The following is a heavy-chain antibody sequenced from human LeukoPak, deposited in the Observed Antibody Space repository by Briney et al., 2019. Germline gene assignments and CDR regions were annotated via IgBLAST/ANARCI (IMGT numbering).Heavy chain of an antibody. J-gene: IGHJ3*02. CDR3: AKSHYYDSSGYYPDAFDI. V-gene: IGHV3-23*01. CDR2: ISGSGGST. D-gene: IGHD3-22*01. Sequence: GGSLRLSCAASGFTFSSYGMHWVRQAPGKGLEWVSAISGSGGSTYYADSVKGRFTISRDNSKNTLYLQMNSLRAEDTAVYYCAKSHYYDSSGYYPDAFDIWGQGTMVTVSS. CDR1: GFTFSSYG.